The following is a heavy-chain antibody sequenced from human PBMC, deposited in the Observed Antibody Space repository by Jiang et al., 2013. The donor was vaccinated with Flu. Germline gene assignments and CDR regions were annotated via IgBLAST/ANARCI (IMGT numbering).Heavy chain of an antibody. CDR1: GFTFSSYW. CDR3: VRGGKRGSGSYYVDY. J-gene: IGHJ4*02. Sequence: VQLLESGGGLVQPGGSLRLSCAASGFTFSSYWMHWVRQAPGKGLVWVSRIINDGTRTDYADSMKGRFTISRDNAKNTLYLQMNSLRAEDTAVYHCVRGGKRGSGSYYVDYWGQGTLATVSS. D-gene: IGHD3-10*01. CDR2: IINDGTRT. V-gene: IGHV3-74*02.